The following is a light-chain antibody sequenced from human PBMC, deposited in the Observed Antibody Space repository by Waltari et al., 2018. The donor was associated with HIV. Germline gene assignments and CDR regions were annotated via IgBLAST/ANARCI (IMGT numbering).Light chain of an antibody. CDR3: QSYDSSLSGSWV. V-gene: IGLV1-40*01. Sequence: QSVLTQPPSVSGAPGQRVTFSCTGSSSNIGAGYDVHWYQQLPGTAPKLLIYGNNNRPSGVPDRFAGSKSGTSASLVITGLQAEDEADYYCQSYDSSLSGSWVFGGGTKLTVL. J-gene: IGLJ3*02. CDR1: SSNIGAGYD. CDR2: GNN.